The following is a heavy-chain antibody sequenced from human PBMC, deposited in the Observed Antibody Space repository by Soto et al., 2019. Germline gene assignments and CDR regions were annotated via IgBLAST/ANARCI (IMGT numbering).Heavy chain of an antibody. Sequence: SVKVSCKASGGTFSSYAISWVRQAPGQGLEWMGGIIPIFGTANYAQKFQGRVTITADESTSTAYMELSSLRSEDTAVYYCAADDYGGKNRFDYWGQGTLVTVSS. J-gene: IGHJ4*02. V-gene: IGHV1-69*13. CDR3: AADDYGGKNRFDY. D-gene: IGHD4-17*01. CDR1: GGTFSSYA. CDR2: IIPIFGTA.